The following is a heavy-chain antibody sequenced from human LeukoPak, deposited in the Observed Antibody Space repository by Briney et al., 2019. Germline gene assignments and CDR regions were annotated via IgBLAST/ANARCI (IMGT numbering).Heavy chain of an antibody. CDR3: ARDSNPNDGQVFYDAFDI. J-gene: IGHJ3*02. D-gene: IGHD5/OR15-5a*01. CDR2: IKRDGSGK. CDR1: GFTFSSYW. Sequence: GGSLRLSCAASGFTFSSYWMTWVRQAPGKGLEWVANIKRDGSGKHYVDSVKGRFTISRDNAKNSLYLQMNSLRAEDTAVYFCARDSNPNDGQVFYDAFDIWGQGTMVTVSS. V-gene: IGHV3-7*01.